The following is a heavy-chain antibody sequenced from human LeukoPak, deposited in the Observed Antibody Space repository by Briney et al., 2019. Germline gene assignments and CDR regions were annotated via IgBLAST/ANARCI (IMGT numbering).Heavy chain of an antibody. D-gene: IGHD1-7*01. CDR2: MNPNSGNT. V-gene: IGHV1-8*03. J-gene: IGHJ5*02. CDR1: GYTFTSYD. Sequence: ASVKVSCKASGYTFTSYDINWVRQATGQGLEWMGWMNPNSGNTGYAQKFQGRVTITRNTSISTAYMELSSLTSEDTAVYYCARDSITGTTYWFDPWGQGTLVTVSS. CDR3: ARDSITGTTYWFDP.